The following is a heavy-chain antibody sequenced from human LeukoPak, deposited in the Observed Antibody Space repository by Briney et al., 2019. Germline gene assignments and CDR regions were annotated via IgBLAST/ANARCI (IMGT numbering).Heavy chain of an antibody. CDR1: GFTFDDYA. CDR2: IRGKPYGETT. V-gene: IGHV3-49*03. D-gene: IGHD3-3*01. CDR3: TRGSDTIFGVARDGFDS. J-gene: IGHJ4*02. Sequence: GGSLRLSCAASGFTFDDYAMSWFRQAPGKGLEWVGFIRGKPYGETTEYAASVQGRFTISRDDSESTTYLQLNSLKTEDTAVYYCTRGSDTIFGVARDGFDSWGQGTLVTISS.